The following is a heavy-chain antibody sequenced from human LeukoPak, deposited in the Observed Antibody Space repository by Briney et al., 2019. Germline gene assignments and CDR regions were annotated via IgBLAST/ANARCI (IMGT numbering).Heavy chain of an antibody. CDR3: AKGAKRRLMDF. CDR2: TSGNGADT. J-gene: IGHJ4*02. Sequence: GGSLRLSCAASGFTFSGSSMSWVRQAPGKRLEWVSSTSGNGADTFYADSVRGRFTISRDNSNNTLFLLMNSLRAEDTAVYYCAKGAKRRLMDFWGQGTLVTVSS. D-gene: IGHD2-8*01. CDR1: GFTFSGSS. V-gene: IGHV3-23*01.